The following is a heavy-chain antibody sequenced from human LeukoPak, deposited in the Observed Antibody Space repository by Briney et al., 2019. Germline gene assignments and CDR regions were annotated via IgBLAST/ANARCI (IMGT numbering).Heavy chain of an antibody. CDR2: IFPSGST. Sequence: SETLSLTCAVSGYSISSGYCWGWIRQPPGKGLEWIGRIFPSGSTYFNPSLQSRVTISVDTSNNQFSLKLSSGTAADTAVYYCARVGYNYGYVDYWGQGTLVTVSS. J-gene: IGHJ4*02. CDR3: ARVGYNYGYVDY. CDR1: GYSISSGYC. D-gene: IGHD5-18*01. V-gene: IGHV4-38-2*01.